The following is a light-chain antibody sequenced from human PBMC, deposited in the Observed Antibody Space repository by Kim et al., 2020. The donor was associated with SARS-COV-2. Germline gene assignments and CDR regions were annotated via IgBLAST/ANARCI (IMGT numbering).Light chain of an antibody. CDR2: DAS. J-gene: IGKJ5*01. Sequence: EIVLTQSPATLSLSPGERATLSCRASQSVSNYLAWYQQKPGQAPRLLIYDASKRATGIPARFSGSGSGTEFTLTISSLEPEDLAVYYCQYGINFGQGTRLGIK. V-gene: IGKV3-11*01. CDR3: QYGIN. CDR1: QSVSNY.